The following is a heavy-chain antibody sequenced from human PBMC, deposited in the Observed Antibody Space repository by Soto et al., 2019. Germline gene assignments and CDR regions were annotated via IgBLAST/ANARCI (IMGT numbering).Heavy chain of an antibody. J-gene: IGHJ4*02. D-gene: IGHD3-3*01. Sequence: PGGSLRLSCAPSGFTFRNYTMHWVRQAPGKGLEWVSYISTSGRYTNYADSVKGRFTVSRDNAKNSLCLHMNSLRAEDTAIYYCARIGGELLYQYYFDFWGQGTLVTVSS. CDR3: ARIGGELLYQYYFDF. V-gene: IGHV3-21*05. CDR2: ISTSGRYT. CDR1: GFTFRNYT.